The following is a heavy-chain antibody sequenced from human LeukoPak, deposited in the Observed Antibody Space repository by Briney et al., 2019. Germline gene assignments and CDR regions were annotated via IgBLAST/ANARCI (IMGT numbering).Heavy chain of an antibody. J-gene: IGHJ4*02. V-gene: IGHV4-61*02. CDR1: GGSISSGSYY. Sequence: KTSETLSLTCTVSGGSISSGSYYWSWIRQPAGKGLEWIGRIYTSGSTNYNPSLKSRVTISVDTSKNQFSLKLSSVTAADTAVYYCARQAARWMDFDYWGQGTLVTVSS. CDR2: IYTSGST. CDR3: ARQAARWMDFDY. D-gene: IGHD6-6*01.